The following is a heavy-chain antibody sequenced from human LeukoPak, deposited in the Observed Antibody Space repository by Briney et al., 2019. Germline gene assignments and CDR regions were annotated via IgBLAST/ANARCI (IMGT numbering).Heavy chain of an antibody. CDR2: ISSSGSTI. J-gene: IGHJ3*02. D-gene: IGHD4-17*01. V-gene: IGHV3-48*03. CDR3: ARLTVTTKDAFDI. CDR1: GFAFSSYE. Sequence: GGSLRLSCAASGFAFSSYEMNWVRQAPGKGLEWISYISSSGSTIYYADSVQGRFTISRDNAKNSLYLQMNSLRAEDTAVYYCARLTVTTKDAFDIWGQGTMVTVSS.